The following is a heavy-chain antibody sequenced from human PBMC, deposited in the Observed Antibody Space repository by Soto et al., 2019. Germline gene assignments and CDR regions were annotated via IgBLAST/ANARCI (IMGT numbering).Heavy chain of an antibody. Sequence: GESLKISCKGSGYSFTSYWISWVRQMPGKGLEWMGRIDPSDSYTNYSPSFQGHVTISRDNSKNTLYLQMNSLRAEDTAVYYCARDTVTPFGYYGMDVWGQGTTVTVSS. V-gene: IGHV5-10-1*01. CDR3: ARDTVTPFGYYGMDV. D-gene: IGHD4-4*01. J-gene: IGHJ6*02. CDR2: IDPSDSYT. CDR1: GYSFTSYW.